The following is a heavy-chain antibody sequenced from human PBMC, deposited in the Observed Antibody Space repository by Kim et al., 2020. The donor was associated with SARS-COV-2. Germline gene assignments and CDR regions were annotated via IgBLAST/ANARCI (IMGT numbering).Heavy chain of an antibody. CDR2: FSYNKRT. D-gene: IGHD6-19*01. V-gene: IGHV4-59*08. Sequence: SETLSLTCTISGASISDDYWTWIRQPPGKGLEWIGYFSYNKRTSYNPSLKSRVSMSLDTSRNQFSLNLNSVTAAATAVYYCARLPDITGWPFDYWAQGTL. CDR1: GASISDDY. CDR3: ARLPDITGWPFDY. J-gene: IGHJ4*02.